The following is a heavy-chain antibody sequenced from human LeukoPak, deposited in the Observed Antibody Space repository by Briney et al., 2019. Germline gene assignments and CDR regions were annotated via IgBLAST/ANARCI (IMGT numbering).Heavy chain of an antibody. CDR1: GFTFSSYE. J-gene: IGHJ4*02. D-gene: IGHD4-17*01. CDR3: ARVPGLRGNY. V-gene: IGHV3-48*03. Sequence: PGGSLRLSCAASGFTFSSYEMNWVRQAPGKGLEWVSYISSSGRTIYCADSVKGRFTISRDNAKSSLFLQMNSLRAEDTAVYYCARVPGLRGNYWGQGTLVTVSS. CDR2: ISSSGRTI.